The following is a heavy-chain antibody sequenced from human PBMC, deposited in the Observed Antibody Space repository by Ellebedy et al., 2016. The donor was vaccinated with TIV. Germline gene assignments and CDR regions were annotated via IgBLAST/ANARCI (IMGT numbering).Heavy chain of an antibody. CDR3: ATGPGVLRFLEWLY. D-gene: IGHD3-3*01. Sequence: AASVKVSCKVSGYTLTELSMHWVRQAPGEGLEWMGGFDPEDGGTIYAQKFQGRVTMTEDTSTDTAYMALSSLRSEDTAVYYCATGPGVLRFLEWLYWGQGTLVTVSS. CDR2: FDPEDGGT. CDR1: GYTLTELS. J-gene: IGHJ4*02. V-gene: IGHV1-24*01.